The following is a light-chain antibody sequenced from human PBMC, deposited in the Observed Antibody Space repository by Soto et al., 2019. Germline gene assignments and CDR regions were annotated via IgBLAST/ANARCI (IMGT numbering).Light chain of an antibody. CDR2: GAS. CDR1: QSISSY. V-gene: IGKV1-27*01. J-gene: IGKJ1*01. Sequence: IQMTQTNSSLSASVGDRVTITCRASQSISSYLNWYQQKPGNSPKLLVYGASTLHSGVPSRFSASGSGTDFILTISSFQSEDVATYYCQTYDKAPWTVCPGTMV. CDR3: QTYDKAPWT.